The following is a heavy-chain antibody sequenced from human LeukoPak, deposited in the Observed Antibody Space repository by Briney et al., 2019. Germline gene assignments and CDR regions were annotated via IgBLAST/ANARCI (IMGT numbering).Heavy chain of an antibody. CDR1: GGSINSDSYY. Sequence: SETLSLTCTVSGGSINSDSYYWGWIRQPPGKELEWIGNIFHRGTTYYNPSLQSRVTISVDTSMNQFSLNLRSVTAADTAVYYCARKKEASTYYFDYWGQGTLVTVSS. CDR2: IFHRGTT. J-gene: IGHJ4*02. CDR3: ARKKEASTYYFDY. V-gene: IGHV4-39*07. D-gene: IGHD2-2*01.